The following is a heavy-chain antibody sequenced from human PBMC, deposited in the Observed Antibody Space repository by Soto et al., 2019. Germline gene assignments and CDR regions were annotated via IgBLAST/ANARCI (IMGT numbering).Heavy chain of an antibody. CDR3: AKDKGKDGYINFDY. Sequence: EVQLVESGGVVVQPGGSLRLSCAASGFTFDDYTMHWVRQAPGKGLEWVSLSSWDGGSTYYADSVKGRFTISRDNSKNSLYLQMNSLRTEDTALYYCAKDKGKDGYINFDYWGQGTLVTVSS. J-gene: IGHJ4*02. CDR1: GFTFDDYT. D-gene: IGHD5-12*01. CDR2: SSWDGGST. V-gene: IGHV3-43*01.